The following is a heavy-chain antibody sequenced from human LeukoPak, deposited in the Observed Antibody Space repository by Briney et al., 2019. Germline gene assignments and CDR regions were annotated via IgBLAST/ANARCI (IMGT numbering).Heavy chain of an antibody. Sequence: SETLSLTCTVSSGSINSYYWGWVRQPAGRGLEWIGRIYTTGTTHYNPSLKSRLTMSIDTSKRQFSLNLRSVTAADTAIYYCARHGYTASHYFLDYWGQGTPVTVSS. CDR2: IYTTGTT. CDR1: SGSINSYY. D-gene: IGHD3-16*01. V-gene: IGHV4-4*07. CDR3: ARHGYTASHYFLDY. J-gene: IGHJ4*02.